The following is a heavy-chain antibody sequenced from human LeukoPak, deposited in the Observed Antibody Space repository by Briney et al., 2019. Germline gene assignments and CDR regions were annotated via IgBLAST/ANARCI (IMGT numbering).Heavy chain of an antibody. D-gene: IGHD2-15*01. CDR1: GGSISSGSYY. Sequence: SSETLSLTCTVSGGSISSGSYYWSWIRQPPGKGLEWIAEIHHTGHINYNPSLKSRVTVSVDRSKNQFSLKLTSVTAADTAVYYRALFEVVVGSTQDFWGQGTLVTVSS. CDR3: ALFEVVVGSTQDF. V-gene: IGHV4-39*07. J-gene: IGHJ4*02. CDR2: IHHTGHI.